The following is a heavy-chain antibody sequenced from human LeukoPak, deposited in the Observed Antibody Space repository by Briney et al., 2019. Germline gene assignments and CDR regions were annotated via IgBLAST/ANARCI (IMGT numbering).Heavy chain of an antibody. CDR1: GGAFSGHY. Sequence: SETLSLTCAVSGGAFSGHYWSWIRQPPGKGLEWIGEINHSGTTSYNPSLKSRVTISLDTSKNQFSLKLTSVTAADTAVYYCARDFGGPFDYWGQGTLVTVSS. CDR2: INHSGTT. D-gene: IGHD4-23*01. J-gene: IGHJ4*02. CDR3: ARDFGGPFDY. V-gene: IGHV4-34*01.